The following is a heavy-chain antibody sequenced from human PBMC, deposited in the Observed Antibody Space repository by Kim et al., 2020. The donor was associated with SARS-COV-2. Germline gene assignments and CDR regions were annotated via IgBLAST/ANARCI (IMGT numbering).Heavy chain of an antibody. CDR1: GFTFSESA. Sequence: GGSLRLSCAASGFTFSESAFHWVRQAPGKGLEWLAVVSFDGNSKYYADSVNGRFTISRDTSKSTLFLQMSSLEIEDTAIYFCARSSVRFGGVVFEDWGQGTLVTVSS. V-gene: IGHV3-30*04. CDR2: VSFDGNSK. CDR3: ARSSVRFGGVVFED. J-gene: IGHJ1*01. D-gene: IGHD3-16*01.